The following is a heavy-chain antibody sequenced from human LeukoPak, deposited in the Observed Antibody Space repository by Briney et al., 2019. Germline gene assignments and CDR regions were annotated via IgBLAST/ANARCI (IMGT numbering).Heavy chain of an antibody. V-gene: IGHV4-59*01. CDR3: ARAPYYYYYMDV. CDR2: THYSGST. Sequence: SETLSLTCTVSGGSISSYYWSWLRQPPGKGLEYIGYTHYSGSTNYSPSLKSRVTISVDTSKNQFSLELSSVTAADTAVYYCARAPYYYYYMDVWGKGTTVTISS. CDR1: GGSISSYY. J-gene: IGHJ6*03.